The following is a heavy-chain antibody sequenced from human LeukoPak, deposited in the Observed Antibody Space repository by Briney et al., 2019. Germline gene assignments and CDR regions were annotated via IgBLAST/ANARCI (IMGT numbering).Heavy chain of an antibody. CDR3: AKKEEYSSPAWGWANYYYYYGMDV. Sequence: PGGSLRLSCAASGFTFSSYAMSWVRQAPGKGLEWVSAISGSGGSTYYADSVKGRFTISRDNSKNTLYLQMSSLRAEDTAVYYCAKKEEYSSPAWGWANYYYYYGMDVWGQGTTVTVSS. V-gene: IGHV3-23*01. CDR2: ISGSGGST. D-gene: IGHD6-6*01. J-gene: IGHJ6*02. CDR1: GFTFSSYA.